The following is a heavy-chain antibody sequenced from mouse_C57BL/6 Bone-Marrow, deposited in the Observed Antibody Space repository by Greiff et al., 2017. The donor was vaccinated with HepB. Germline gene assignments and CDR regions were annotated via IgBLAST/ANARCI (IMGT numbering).Heavy chain of an antibody. CDR2: IDPSDSYT. Sequence: QVQLQQPGAELVRPGTSVKLSCKASGYTFTSYWMHWVKQRPGQGLEWIGVIDPSDSYTNYNQKFKGKATLTVDTSPSTAYMQLSSLTSEDSAVYYCARLPYYGSSYWFFDVWGTGTTVTVSS. D-gene: IGHD1-1*01. J-gene: IGHJ1*03. V-gene: IGHV1-59*01. CDR3: ARLPYYGSSYWFFDV. CDR1: GYTFTSYW.